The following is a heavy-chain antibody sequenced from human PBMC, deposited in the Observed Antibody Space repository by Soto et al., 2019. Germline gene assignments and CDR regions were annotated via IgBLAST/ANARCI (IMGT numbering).Heavy chain of an antibody. CDR2: INPSSGGT. J-gene: IGHJ6*02. CDR1: GYPFTGPY. Sequence: ASVKVSCKASGYPFTGPYIYWVRQAPGQGLEWMGWINPSSGGTEFAEKFQGRVTVTRDTSIRTVFLELNSLTSDDTGVYFCARDFRTYSHGADVWGQGTAVTVSS. CDR3: ARDFRTYSHGADV. V-gene: IGHV1-2*02. D-gene: IGHD5-18*01.